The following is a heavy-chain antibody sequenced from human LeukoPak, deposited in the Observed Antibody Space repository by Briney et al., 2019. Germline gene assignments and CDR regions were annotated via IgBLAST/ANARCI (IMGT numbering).Heavy chain of an antibody. CDR3: ARGARRGAVAGTQL. CDR1: GGSISSSSYY. Sequence: SETLSLTCTVSGGSISSSSYYWGWIRQPPGKGLERIGSIYYSGSTNYNPSLKSRVTISVDTSKNQFSLKLSSVTAADTAVYYCARGARRGAVAGTQLWGQGTLVTVSS. V-gene: IGHV4-39*07. J-gene: IGHJ4*02. CDR2: IYYSGST. D-gene: IGHD6-19*01.